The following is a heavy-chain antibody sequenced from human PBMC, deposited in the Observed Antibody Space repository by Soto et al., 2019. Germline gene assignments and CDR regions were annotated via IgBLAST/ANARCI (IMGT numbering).Heavy chain of an antibody. J-gene: IGHJ4*02. Sequence: EVQLEESGGGLVQPGGSLRLSCAVSGLTISGSWRHWVRQGPGKGLVWVSRISGDGSKTHYADSVKGRFTISRDNAKNTLYLQMNRLRVDDTALYYCVRDAGYSGHDCRFDYWGQGTLVTVSS. V-gene: IGHV3-74*01. CDR3: VRDAGYSGHDCRFDY. CDR1: GLTISGSW. CDR2: ISGDGSKT. D-gene: IGHD5-12*01.